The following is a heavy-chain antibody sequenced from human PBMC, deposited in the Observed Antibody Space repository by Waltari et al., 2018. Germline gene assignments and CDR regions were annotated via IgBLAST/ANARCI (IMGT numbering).Heavy chain of an antibody. J-gene: IGHJ4*02. D-gene: IGHD6-13*01. CDR1: GCSFSNPW. CDR2: ITSDVSAT. CDR3: ARDLGAAGHPLDY. V-gene: IGHV3-74*01. Sequence: EVQLVESGGGLVQPGGSLRLPCAASGCSFSNPWMHWVRQAPGEGLVWISRITSDVSATSYADSVKGRFTISRDNAKSTLYLQMNSLRVEDTAIYYCARDLGAAGHPLDYWGQGTLVTVSS.